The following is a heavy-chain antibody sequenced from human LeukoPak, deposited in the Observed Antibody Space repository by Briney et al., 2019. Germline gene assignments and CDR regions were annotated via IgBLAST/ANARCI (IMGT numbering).Heavy chain of an antibody. CDR2: ISGSGGTK. J-gene: IGHJ6*02. CDR3: AREGNYYDMDV. V-gene: IGHV3-23*01. Sequence: GGSLRLSCAASGFTFSDYALNWVRQAPGKGLEWVSSISGSGGTKYYADSVRGRFTISRDNSKNTLYLQMNSLRAEDTAVYYCAREGNYYDMDVWGQGTTVTVSS. CDR1: GFTFSDYA.